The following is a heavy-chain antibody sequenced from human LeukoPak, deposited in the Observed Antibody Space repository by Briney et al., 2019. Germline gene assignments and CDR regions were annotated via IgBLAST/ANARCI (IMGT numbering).Heavy chain of an antibody. CDR1: GFTFSSYS. CDR3: ARDAEVVVAANWDY. V-gene: IGHV3-21*01. J-gene: IGHJ4*02. CDR2: ISSSSSYI. D-gene: IGHD2-15*01. Sequence: PGGSLRLSCAASGFTFSSYSMNWVRQAPGKGLEWVSSISSSSSYIYYADSVKGRFTISRDNAKNSLYLQMNSLRAEDTAVYYCARDAEVVVAANWDYWGQGTLVTVSS.